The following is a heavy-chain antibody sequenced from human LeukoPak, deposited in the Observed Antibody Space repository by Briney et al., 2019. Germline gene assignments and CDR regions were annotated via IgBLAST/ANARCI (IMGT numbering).Heavy chain of an antibody. CDR1: GYTFTGYF. J-gene: IGHJ3*02. CDR3: ARDMDIPLIDAFDI. D-gene: IGHD2-2*03. V-gene: IGHV1-2*02. Sequence: ASVKVSCKTSGYTFTGYFLHWLRQAPGQGLEWVGWMNTNSGGTMYAQKFRGGVSMTRDTSISTAYMELSSLTSDDTAVYYCARDMDIPLIDAFDIWGQGTMVTVSS. CDR2: MNTNSGGT.